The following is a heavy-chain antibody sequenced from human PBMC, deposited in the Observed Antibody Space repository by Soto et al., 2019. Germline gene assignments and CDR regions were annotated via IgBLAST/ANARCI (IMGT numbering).Heavy chain of an antibody. Sequence: PSETLSLTCTVSGASISGFYWRWIRKSAGKGLEWIGRIYATGTTDYNPSLKSRVMMSVDTSKKQFSLKLRSVTAADTAVYYCARDGTKTLRDWFDPWGQGTSVTVSS. V-gene: IGHV4-4*07. D-gene: IGHD1-1*01. CDR2: IYATGTT. CDR1: GASISGFY. CDR3: ARDGTKTLRDWFDP. J-gene: IGHJ5*02.